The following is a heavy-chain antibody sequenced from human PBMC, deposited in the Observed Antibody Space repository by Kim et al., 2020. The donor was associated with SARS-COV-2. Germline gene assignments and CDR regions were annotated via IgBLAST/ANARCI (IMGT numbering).Heavy chain of an antibody. CDR2: ISGSGGST. CDR3: AKVEDAWELLFPLDY. J-gene: IGHJ4*02. D-gene: IGHD1-26*01. V-gene: IGHV3-23*01. CDR1: GFTFSSYA. Sequence: GGSLRLSCAASGFTFSSYAMSWVRQAPGKGLEWVSAISGSGGSTYYADSVKGRFTISRDNSKNTLYLQMNSLRAEDTAVYYCAKVEDAWELLFPLDYWGQGTLVTVSS.